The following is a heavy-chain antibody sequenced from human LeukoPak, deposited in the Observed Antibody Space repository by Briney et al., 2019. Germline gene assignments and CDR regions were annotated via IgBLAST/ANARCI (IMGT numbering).Heavy chain of an antibody. CDR2: INHSGST. J-gene: IGHJ4*02. Sequence: SETLSLTCAVYGGSFSGYYWSWIRQPPGKGLQWIGEINHSGSTNYNPSLKSRVTISVDTSKNQFSLKLSSVTAADTFFYYSASAIRYDYVWGSYRYTEPFDYWGQGTLVTVSS. V-gene: IGHV4-34*01. D-gene: IGHD3-16*02. CDR1: GGSFSGYY. CDR3: ASAIRYDYVWGSYRYTEPFDY.